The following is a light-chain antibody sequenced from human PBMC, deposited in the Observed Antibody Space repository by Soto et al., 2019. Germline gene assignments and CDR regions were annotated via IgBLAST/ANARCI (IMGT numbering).Light chain of an antibody. V-gene: IGLV2-23*02. CDR2: EVN. CDR3: CSYAGSSTLV. CDR1: SSDVGSYNL. J-gene: IGLJ2*01. Sequence: QSALTQPASVSGSPGQSITISCTGTSSDVGSYNLVSWYQQHPGKAPKLMIFEVNKRPSGVSNRFSGSKSGNTASLTISGLKAEDEADYYCCSYAGSSTLVFGGGTQLTVL.